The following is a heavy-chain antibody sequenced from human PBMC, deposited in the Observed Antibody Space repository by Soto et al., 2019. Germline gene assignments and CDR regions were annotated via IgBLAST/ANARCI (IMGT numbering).Heavy chain of an antibody. CDR1: GGSFSGYY. Sequence: QVQLQQWGAGLLKPSETLSLTCAVYGGSFSGYYWSWIRQPPGKGLEWIGEINHSGSTNYNPSLKSRVTISVDTSKNQFSLKLSSVTAADPAVYYCARRKTTKVTLLSDWYFDLWGRGTPVTVSS. CDR2: INHSGST. J-gene: IGHJ2*01. V-gene: IGHV4-34*01. D-gene: IGHD1-26*01. CDR3: ARRKTTKVTLLSDWYFDL.